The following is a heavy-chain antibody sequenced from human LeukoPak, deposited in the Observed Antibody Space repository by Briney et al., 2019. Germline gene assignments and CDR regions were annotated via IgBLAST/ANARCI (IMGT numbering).Heavy chain of an antibody. CDR1: GYTFTDYY. Sequence: ASVKVSCKASGYTFTDYYLHWVRQAPGQGLEWMGRIKANSGGTNYAHKFQGRVTITRDTSLNTAYMELNRLISDDTAVYYCAREPVTGTLNFCDPWGQGALVTVTS. CDR2: IKANSGGT. CDR3: AREPVTGTLNFCDP. V-gene: IGHV1-2*02. D-gene: IGHD6-19*01. J-gene: IGHJ5*02.